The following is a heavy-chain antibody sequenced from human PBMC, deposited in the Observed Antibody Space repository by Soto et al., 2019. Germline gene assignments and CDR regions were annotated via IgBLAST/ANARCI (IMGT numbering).Heavy chain of an antibody. J-gene: IGHJ6*02. Sequence: SETLSLTCAVYGGSFSGYYWSWIRQPPGKGLEWIGEINHSGSTNYNPSLKGRVTISVDTSKNQFSLKLSSVTAADTAVYYCARGGYSGYDRGSHFWYYYYGMDVWGQGTTVTVSS. CDR2: INHSGST. CDR1: GGSFSGYY. D-gene: IGHD5-12*01. CDR3: ARGGYSGYDRGSHFWYYYYGMDV. V-gene: IGHV4-34*01.